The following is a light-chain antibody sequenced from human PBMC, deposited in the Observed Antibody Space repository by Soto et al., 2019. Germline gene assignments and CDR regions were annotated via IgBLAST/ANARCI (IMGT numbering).Light chain of an antibody. CDR3: QQYNSYSWT. Sequence: DIQMAQSPSTLSASVGDRVTITCRASQSISSWLAWYQQKPGKAPKLLIYKASSLESGVPSRFSGSGSGTEFTLTISSLQPDDLATYYCQQYNSYSWTFGQGKKVEIK. V-gene: IGKV1-5*03. CDR1: QSISSW. J-gene: IGKJ1*01. CDR2: KAS.